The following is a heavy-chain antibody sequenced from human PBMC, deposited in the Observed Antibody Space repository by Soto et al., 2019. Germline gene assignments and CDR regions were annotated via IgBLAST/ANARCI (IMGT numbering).Heavy chain of an antibody. J-gene: IGHJ1*01. V-gene: IGHV1-69*12. Sequence: QVQLVQSGAEVKKPGSSVKVSCKASGGTFSSYAISWVRQAPGQGLEWMGGIIPIFGTANYAQKFQGRVTITADESTSTAYMELSSLRSEDTAVYYCARDQRVTYDSSGPEYFQHWGQGTLVTVSS. CDR3: ARDQRVTYDSSGPEYFQH. CDR1: GGTFSSYA. CDR2: IIPIFGTA. D-gene: IGHD3-22*01.